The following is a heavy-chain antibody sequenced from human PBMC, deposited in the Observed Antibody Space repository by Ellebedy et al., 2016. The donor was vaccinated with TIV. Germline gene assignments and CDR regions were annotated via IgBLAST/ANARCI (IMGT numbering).Heavy chain of an antibody. V-gene: IGHV3-15*01. CDR2: XKSKTAGGAA. CDR3: TTVYRYNYDSV. D-gene: IGHD5-12*01. J-gene: IGHJ4*02. CDR1: GFTFSNAW. Sequence: LSLTCASSGFTFSNAWMNWVRQAPGKGLEWVGRXKSKTAGGAADYAAPVKGRFTISRDDSKNTLYLQMNSLKTEDTAVYFCTTVYRYNYDSVWGQGTLVTVSS.